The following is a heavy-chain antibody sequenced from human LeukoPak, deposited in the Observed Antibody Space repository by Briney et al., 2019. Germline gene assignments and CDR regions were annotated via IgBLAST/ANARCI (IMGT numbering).Heavy chain of an antibody. CDR1: GGSISSYY. CDR2: IYYSGST. J-gene: IGHJ4*02. Sequence: SETLSLTCTVSGGSISSYYWSWIRQPPGKGLEWIGYIYYSGSTNYNPSLKSRVTISVDTSKNQFSLKLSSVTAADTAVYYCARHSEEGRVPTLDYWGQGTLVTVSS. V-gene: IGHV4-59*08. CDR3: ARHSEEGRVPTLDY.